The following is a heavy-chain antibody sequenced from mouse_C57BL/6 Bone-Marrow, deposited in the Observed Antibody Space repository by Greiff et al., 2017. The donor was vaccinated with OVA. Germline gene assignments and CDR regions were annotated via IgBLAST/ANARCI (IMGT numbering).Heavy chain of an antibody. D-gene: IGHD1-1*02. CDR3: ARYYRGYFDY. CDR2: IYPGGGYT. Sequence: QVQLQQSGAELVRPGTSVKMSCKASGYTFTNYWIGWAKQRPGHGLEWIGDIYPGGGYTNYNEKFKGKATLTADKSSSTAYMQFSSLTSEDSAIYYCARYYRGYFDYWGQGTTLTVSS. J-gene: IGHJ2*01. V-gene: IGHV1-63*01. CDR1: GYTFTNYW.